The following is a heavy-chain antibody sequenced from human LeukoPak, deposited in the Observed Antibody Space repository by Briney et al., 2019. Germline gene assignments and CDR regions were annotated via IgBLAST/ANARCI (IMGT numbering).Heavy chain of an antibody. Sequence: GASVKVSCKASGYTFTDYYMHWVRQAPGQGLEWMGGIIPIFGTANYAQKFQGRVTITADKSTSTAYMELSSLRSEDTAVYYCANCVESYDAFDIWGQGTMVTVSS. J-gene: IGHJ3*02. CDR2: IIPIFGTA. V-gene: IGHV1-69*06. CDR1: GYTFTDYY. CDR3: ANCVESYDAFDI. D-gene: IGHD3-10*01.